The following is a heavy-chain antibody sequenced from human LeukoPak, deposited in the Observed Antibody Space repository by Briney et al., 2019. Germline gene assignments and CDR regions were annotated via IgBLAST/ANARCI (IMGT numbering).Heavy chain of an antibody. V-gene: IGHV3-30*03. J-gene: IGHJ4*02. CDR2: ISNDGSNK. CDR1: GFTFSTFG. Sequence: GGSLRLSCAASGFTFSTFGMHWVRQAPGKGLEWVSVISNDGSNKYYVDSVKGRFTISRDNSKNTLYLQMNSLREEDTAVYYCARVRAAAGIYYSDYWGQGTLVTVSS. CDR3: ARVRAAAGIYYSDY. D-gene: IGHD6-13*01.